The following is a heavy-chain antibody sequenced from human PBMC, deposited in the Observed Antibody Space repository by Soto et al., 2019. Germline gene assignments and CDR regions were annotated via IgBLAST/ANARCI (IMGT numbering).Heavy chain of an antibody. Sequence: SETLSLTCTVSGGSVSSGSYYWSWIRQPPWKGLEWIGYIYYSGSTNYNPSLKSRVTISVDTSKNQFSLKLSSVTAADTAVYYCARGHSITIFGVVIGPFDYWGQGXLVTVSS. CDR2: IYYSGST. D-gene: IGHD3-3*01. J-gene: IGHJ4*02. V-gene: IGHV4-61*01. CDR3: ARGHSITIFGVVIGPFDY. CDR1: GGSVSSGSYY.